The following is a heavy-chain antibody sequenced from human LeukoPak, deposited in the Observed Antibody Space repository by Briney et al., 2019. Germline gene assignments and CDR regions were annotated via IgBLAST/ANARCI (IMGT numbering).Heavy chain of an antibody. CDR3: AKGLGDYDDFRLGF. CDR1: IFSFSTFC. J-gene: IGHJ4*02. D-gene: IGHD4-17*01. V-gene: IGHV3-30*02. Sequence: PGGSLRLSCAASIFSFSTFCFHWVRQAPGKGLEWVAFIPYDGSDKYYADSVKGRFTVSRDNSKNTLYLHMDSMRVEDTAVYYCAKGLGDYDDFRLGFWGQGTLVTVSS. CDR2: IPYDGSDK.